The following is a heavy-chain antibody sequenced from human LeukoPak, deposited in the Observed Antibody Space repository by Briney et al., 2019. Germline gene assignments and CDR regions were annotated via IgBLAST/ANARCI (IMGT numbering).Heavy chain of an antibody. Sequence: ASVKVSCKASGYTFTSYDINWVRQATGQGLEWMGWMNPKSGNTGYAQKFQGRVTMTRNTSISAAYMELSSLRSEDTAVYYCARGFSVHGSGSLDYWGQGTLVTVSS. V-gene: IGHV1-8*01. CDR2: MNPKSGNT. CDR3: ARGFSVHGSGSLDY. D-gene: IGHD3-10*01. CDR1: GYTFTSYD. J-gene: IGHJ4*02.